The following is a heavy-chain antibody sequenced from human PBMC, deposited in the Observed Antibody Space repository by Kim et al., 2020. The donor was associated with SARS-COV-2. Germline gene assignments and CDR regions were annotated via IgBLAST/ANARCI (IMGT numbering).Heavy chain of an antibody. D-gene: IGHD3-16*01. Sequence: GGSLRLSCAASGFTFSSCAMSWVRQAPGKGLEWVSTISPSGGTTYYAASVKGRFTISRDNSKRTLYLLVNGLIGEDTAVYYCAKVITLSYYYHYGLDVWG. V-gene: IGHV3-23*01. CDR1: GFTFSSCA. J-gene: IGHJ6*01. CDR2: ISPSGGTT. CDR3: AKVITLSYYYHYGLDV.